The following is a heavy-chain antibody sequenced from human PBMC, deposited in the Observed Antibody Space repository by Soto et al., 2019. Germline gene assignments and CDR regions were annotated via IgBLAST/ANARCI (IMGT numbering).Heavy chain of an antibody. V-gene: IGHV3-23*01. CDR3: ARGSTDSYPGSRIFDL. CDR2: ITDTGGDA. Sequence: PXEALSLSSVASGLTFGSRSMTWVRQAPGEGLQWVSTITDTGGDAKYADSVRGRFVISRDNAKKTLYLQMTSLTAEDSAMYYCARGSTDSYPGSRIFDLWGRGTLVTVSS. J-gene: IGHJ4*02. D-gene: IGHD3-10*01. CDR1: GLTFGSRS.